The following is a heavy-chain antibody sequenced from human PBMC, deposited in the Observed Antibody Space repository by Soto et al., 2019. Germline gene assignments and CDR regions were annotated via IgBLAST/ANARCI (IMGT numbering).Heavy chain of an antibody. V-gene: IGHV1-46*01. D-gene: IGHD2-21*02. J-gene: IGHJ4*02. CDR2: VNPSGGHT. Sequence: QVQLMQSGAEVKKPGASVKVSCKASGDTFTEYYIHWVRQAPGQGLEWMGTVNPSGGHTTYAQHFLGRVTITRYTSTSTLYMELTSLTSEDTAVYYCARGGHVVVVTAALDYWGQGTLVTVSS. CDR3: ARGGHVVVVTAALDY. CDR1: GDTFTEYY.